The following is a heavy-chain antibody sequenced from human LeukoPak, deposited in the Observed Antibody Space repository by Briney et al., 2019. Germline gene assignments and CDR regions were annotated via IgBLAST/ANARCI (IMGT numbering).Heavy chain of an antibody. CDR3: ARWPTYARINWFDT. J-gene: IGHJ5*02. D-gene: IGHD4-17*01. CDR2: INHSGST. Sequence: SETLSLTCAVYGGSFSGYYWSWIRQPPGKGLEWIGEINHSGSTNYNPSLKSRVTISVDTSKNQFSLKLSSVTAADTAAYYCARWPTYARINWFDTWGQGTLVTVSS. V-gene: IGHV4-34*01. CDR1: GGSFSGYY.